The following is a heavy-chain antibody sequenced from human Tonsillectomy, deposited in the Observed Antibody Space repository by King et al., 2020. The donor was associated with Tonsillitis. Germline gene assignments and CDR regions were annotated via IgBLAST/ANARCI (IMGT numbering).Heavy chain of an antibody. V-gene: IGHV3-13*01. J-gene: IGHJ3*02. Sequence: VQLVESGGGLVQPGGSLRLSCAASGFTFSSYDMHWVRQATGKGLEWVSAIGTAGDTYYPGSVKGRFTISRENAKNSLYLQMNSLRAGDTAVYYCARGGWSPTRIPDHFDIWGQGTMVTVSS. D-gene: IGHD2-15*01. CDR1: GFTFSSYD. CDR2: IGTAGDT. CDR3: ARGGWSPTRIPDHFDI.